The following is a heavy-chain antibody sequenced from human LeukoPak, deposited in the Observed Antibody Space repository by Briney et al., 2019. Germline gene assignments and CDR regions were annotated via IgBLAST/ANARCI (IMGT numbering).Heavy chain of an antibody. J-gene: IGHJ4*02. CDR1: GFTFSNYW. Sequence: GGSLRLSCVGSGFTFSNYWMSWVRQAPGKGLEWVANMKQDGSQQHYVDSVKGRFTISRDNAKNSLYLQMNSLRAEDTAVYYRVRDGSGVAAVWEWEMIHWGQGTLVTVSS. CDR3: VRDGSGVAAVWEWEMIH. D-gene: IGHD6-13*01. V-gene: IGHV3-7*03. CDR2: MKQDGSQQ.